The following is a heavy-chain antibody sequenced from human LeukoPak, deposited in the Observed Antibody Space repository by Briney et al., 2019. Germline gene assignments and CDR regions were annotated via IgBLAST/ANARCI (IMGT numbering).Heavy chain of an antibody. V-gene: IGHV4-39*01. CDR1: GGSISSYY. J-gene: IGHJ5*02. CDR2: IYYSGST. Sequence: PSETLSLTCTVSGGSISSYYWGWIRQPPGKGLEWIGSIYYSGSTYYNPSLKSRVTISVDTSKNQFSLKLSSVTAADTAVYYCARHLKGLQLVNWFDPWGQGTLVTVSS. D-gene: IGHD6-13*01. CDR3: ARHLKGLQLVNWFDP.